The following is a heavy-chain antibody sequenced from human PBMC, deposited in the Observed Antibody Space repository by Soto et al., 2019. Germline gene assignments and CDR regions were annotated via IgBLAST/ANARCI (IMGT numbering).Heavy chain of an antibody. J-gene: IGHJ6*02. V-gene: IGHV3-30-3*01. CDR1: GFTFSSYA. Sequence: QVQLVESGGGVVQSGRSLRLSCEAYGFTFSSYAMHWVRQAPGKGLEWLVVISYDGSNKYYADSVKGRFTISRDNSKNTLFLQMNSLRPEDTAIYYCAREVKSIQIWLGMDVWGHGTTVTVSS. D-gene: IGHD5-18*01. CDR2: ISYDGSNK. CDR3: AREVKSIQIWLGMDV.